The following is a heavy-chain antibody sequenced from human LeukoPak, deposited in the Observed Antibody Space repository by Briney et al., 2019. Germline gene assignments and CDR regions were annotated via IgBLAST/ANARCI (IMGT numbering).Heavy chain of an antibody. CDR3: ARGNSYDFWSGYSLFHFDY. D-gene: IGHD3-3*01. CDR1: GGSFSGYS. V-gene: IGHV4-30-2*01. J-gene: IGHJ4*02. Sequence: SETLSLTCAVYGGSFSGYSWSWIRQPPGKGLEWIGYIYHSGSTYYNPSLKSRVTISVDRSKNQFSLKLSSVTAADTAVYYCARGNSYDFWSGYSLFHFDYWGQGTLVTVSS. CDR2: IYHSGST.